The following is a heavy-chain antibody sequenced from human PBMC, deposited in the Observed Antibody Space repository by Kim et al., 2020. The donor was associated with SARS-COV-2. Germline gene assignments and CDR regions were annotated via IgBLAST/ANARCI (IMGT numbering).Heavy chain of an antibody. J-gene: IGHJ4*02. Sequence: SETLSLTCTVSGGSISSSSYYWGWIRQPPGKGLEWIGSIYYSGSTYYNPSLKSRVTISVDTSKNQFSLKLSSVTAADTAVYYCARQAVWFGELLYYFDYWGQATLVTVSS. CDR1: GGSISSSSYY. CDR3: ARQAVWFGELLYYFDY. V-gene: IGHV4-39*01. CDR2: IYYSGST. D-gene: IGHD3-10*01.